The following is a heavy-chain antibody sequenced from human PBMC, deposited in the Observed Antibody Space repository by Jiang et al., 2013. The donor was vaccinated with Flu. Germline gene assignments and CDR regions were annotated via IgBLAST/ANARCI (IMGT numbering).Heavy chain of an antibody. Sequence: VQLVESGGGLVKPGGSLRLSCAASGFTFSSYSMNWVRQAPGKGLEWVSSISSSSSYIYYADSVKGRFTISRDNAKNSLYLQMNSLRAEDTAVYYCARDLREDTAMVFEIYYFDYWGQGTLVTVSS. CDR2: ISSSSSYI. CDR1: GFTFSSYS. J-gene: IGHJ4*02. V-gene: IGHV3-21*01. CDR3: ARDLREDTAMVFEIYYFDY. D-gene: IGHD5-18*01.